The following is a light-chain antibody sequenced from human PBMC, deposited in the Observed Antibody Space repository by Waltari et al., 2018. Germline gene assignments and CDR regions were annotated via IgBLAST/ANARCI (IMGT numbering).Light chain of an antibody. CDR3: CSYAGSYTWV. J-gene: IGLJ3*02. Sequence: SALTQPRSVSGSPGQSVTISCTGTTNDLGSYNYGPWYQQPPGKAPKLIILDVTKRPSGVPDRLSGSKSGNTASLTISGLRAEDEAEYYCCSYAGSYTWVFGGGTKLTVV. CDR1: TNDLGSYNY. CDR2: DVT. V-gene: IGLV2-11*01.